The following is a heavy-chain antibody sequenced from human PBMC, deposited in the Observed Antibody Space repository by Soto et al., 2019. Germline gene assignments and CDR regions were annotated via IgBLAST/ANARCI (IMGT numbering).Heavy chain of an antibody. J-gene: IGHJ1*01. CDR3: AREENCSDGICYSEYFQR. Sequence: ASVKVSCKASGYIFTAYSMHWVRQAPGQGLEWMGVVNPSGGSTNYAQKFQGRITMTRDASTSTVYMDLSSLTSEDTAVYYCAREENCSDGICYSEYFQRWGQGTLVTVSS. CDR2: VNPSGGST. CDR1: GYIFTAYS. V-gene: IGHV1-46*01. D-gene: IGHD2-15*01.